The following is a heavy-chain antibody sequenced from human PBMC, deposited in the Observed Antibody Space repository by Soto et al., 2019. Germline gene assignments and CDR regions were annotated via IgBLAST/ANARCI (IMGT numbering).Heavy chain of an antibody. CDR1: GFTFSSYA. CDR3: AKGRGSDTSWYDY. Sequence: PGGSLRLSCVASGFTFSSYAMIWVRQAPGKGPECVSTISDSGSSTYYADSVKGRFTISRDNSKNTLYLQMISLRAEDTAIYYCAKGRGSDTSWYDYWGQGT. CDR2: ISDSGSST. V-gene: IGHV3-23*01. D-gene: IGHD2-2*01. J-gene: IGHJ4*02.